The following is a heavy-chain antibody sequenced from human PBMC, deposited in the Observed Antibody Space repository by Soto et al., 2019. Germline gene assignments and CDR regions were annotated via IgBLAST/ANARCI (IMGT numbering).Heavy chain of an antibody. V-gene: IGHV1-18*01. Sequence: SVKVSCKASGYTFTIYGSSWVRQAPGQGLEWMGWISAYNGNTNYAQKLQGRVTMTTDTYTSTAYMELRSLRSDDTAVYYWARGVAAAGKRAWFDLWGQGTLVTVSS. J-gene: IGHJ5*02. CDR1: GYTFTIYG. CDR2: ISAYNGNT. CDR3: ARGVAAAGKRAWFDL. D-gene: IGHD6-13*01.